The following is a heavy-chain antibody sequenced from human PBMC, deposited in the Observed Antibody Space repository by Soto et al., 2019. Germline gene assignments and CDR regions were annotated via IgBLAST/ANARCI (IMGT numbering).Heavy chain of an antibody. CDR1: GYSFTSYW. CDR3: ARQKGRWLQSYDY. V-gene: IGHV5-51*01. Sequence: PGESLKISCKGSGYSFTSYWIGWVRQMPGKGLEWMGILYPGDSDTRYSPSFQGQVTISADRSISTAYLQWSSLKASDTAMYYCARQKGRWLQSYDYWGQGTLVTVSS. CDR2: LYPGDSDT. J-gene: IGHJ4*02. D-gene: IGHD5-12*01.